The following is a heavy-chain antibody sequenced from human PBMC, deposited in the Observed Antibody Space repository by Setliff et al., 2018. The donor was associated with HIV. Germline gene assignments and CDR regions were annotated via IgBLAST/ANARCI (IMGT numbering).Heavy chain of an antibody. CDR1: GFTISSYW. J-gene: IGHJ4*02. Sequence: PGGSLRLSCAASGFTISSYWISWVRQAPGKGLEWVANINRDGSETYYLDPVKGRFTISRDNAKNSLYLQMNSLRVDDTAVYYCARDSGAVVGATGPGYWGQGTLVTVSS. V-gene: IGHV3-7*01. CDR2: INRDGSET. D-gene: IGHD1-26*01. CDR3: ARDSGAVVGATGPGY.